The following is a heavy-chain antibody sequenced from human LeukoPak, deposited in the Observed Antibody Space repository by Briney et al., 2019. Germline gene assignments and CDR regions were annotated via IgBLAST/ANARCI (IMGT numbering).Heavy chain of an antibody. J-gene: IGHJ3*02. V-gene: IGHV3-30*04. CDR1: GFIFSRYT. Sequence: PGRSLRLSCAASGFIFSRYTMHWVRQAPDKGLEWVAVISHDGSTEYYADSVKGRLTISRDNSINTLYLQIYSLRPEDTAIYYCARDFAITATTIYYYVFDIWGPGTMVTVSS. CDR2: ISHDGSTE. D-gene: IGHD4-17*01. CDR3: ARDFAITATTIYYYVFDI.